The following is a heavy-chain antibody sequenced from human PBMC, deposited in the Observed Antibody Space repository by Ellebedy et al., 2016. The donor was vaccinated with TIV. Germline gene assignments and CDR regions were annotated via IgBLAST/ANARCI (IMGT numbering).Heavy chain of an antibody. J-gene: IGHJ3*02. V-gene: IGHV3-48*02. Sequence: GESLKISCAASGFTFSRYWMSWVRQAPGKGLEWVSYIGSRTNIIYYADSVKGRFTISRDTAKNSLYLQMNSLRDEDTAVYYCARGGGELLRYAFDIWGHGTMVTVSS. CDR2: IGSRTNII. D-gene: IGHD1-26*01. CDR1: GFTFSRYW. CDR3: ARGGGELLRYAFDI.